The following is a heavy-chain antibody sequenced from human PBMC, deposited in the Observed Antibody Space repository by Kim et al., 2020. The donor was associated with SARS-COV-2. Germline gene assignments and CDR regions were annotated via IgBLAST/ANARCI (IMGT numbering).Heavy chain of an antibody. Sequence: SETLSLTCTVSGGSISSYYWSWIRQPPGKGLEWIGYIYYSGNTNYNPSLKSRVTISVDTSKNQFSLKLSSVTAADTAVYYCARHPSTRAYMAAAGSFRRGDAFDIWGQGTMVTVSS. D-gene: IGHD6-13*01. J-gene: IGHJ3*02. CDR2: IYYSGNT. CDR3: ARHPSTRAYMAAAGSFRRGDAFDI. V-gene: IGHV4-59*08. CDR1: GGSISSYY.